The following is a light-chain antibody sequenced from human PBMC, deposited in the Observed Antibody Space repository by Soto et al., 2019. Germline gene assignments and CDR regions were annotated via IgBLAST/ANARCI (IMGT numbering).Light chain of an antibody. CDR1: SRDVGDWHY. V-gene: IGLV2-14*03. Sequence: QSALTQPASVSGSPGQSITISCNGTSRDVGDWHYVCWYQKHPDKAPKLLIFDVSNRPSGVSSRIAGSKSGNTASLTISGLQVEDEADYFCSSYTTKSTVVFGGGTKVTVL. J-gene: IGLJ2*01. CDR3: SSYTTKSTVV. CDR2: DVS.